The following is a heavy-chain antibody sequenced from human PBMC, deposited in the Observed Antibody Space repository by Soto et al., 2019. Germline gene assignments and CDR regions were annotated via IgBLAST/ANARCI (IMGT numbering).Heavy chain of an antibody. V-gene: IGHV3-23*01. J-gene: IGHJ4*02. CDR3: ANGRSDHGPLDY. CDR2: ISGSGGSR. Sequence: WGSLRVSCGSSVFTFSNYAMSWVRQTPGKGLEWVSTISGSGGSRYYADSVKGRFTTSRDNSKNTLYLQLNSLRAEETAAYYCANGRSDHGPLDYWGQGIMVTVSS. CDR1: VFTFSNYA.